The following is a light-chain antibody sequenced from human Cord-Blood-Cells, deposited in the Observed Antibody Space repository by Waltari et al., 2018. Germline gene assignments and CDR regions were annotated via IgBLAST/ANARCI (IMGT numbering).Light chain of an antibody. J-gene: IGKJ2*01. Sequence: EIVLTQSPATLSLSPGERATLSCRASQSVSSYLAWYQQKPGQAPRLLIYDASNRATGIPARFSGSGSGTYFTLTISSLEPEDFAVYYCQQRSNWPPMYTVGQGTKLEIK. CDR3: QQRSNWPPMYT. V-gene: IGKV3-11*01. CDR2: DAS. CDR1: QSVSSY.